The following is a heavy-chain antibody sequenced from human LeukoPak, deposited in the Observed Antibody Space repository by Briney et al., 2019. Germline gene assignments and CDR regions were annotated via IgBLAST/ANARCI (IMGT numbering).Heavy chain of an antibody. CDR2: IYSGGTT. CDR3: VRDPDQRVGTTHFDY. D-gene: IGHD5-12*01. Sequence: GGSLRLSCAVSGFTVSGNYMSWVRQAPGKGLEWVSLIYSGGTTYYADSVKGRFTISRDNSKNTLYLQMNSLRDEDTAVYYCVRDPDQRVGTTHFDYWGQGTLVTVSS. CDR1: GFTVSGNY. V-gene: IGHV3-53*01. J-gene: IGHJ4*02.